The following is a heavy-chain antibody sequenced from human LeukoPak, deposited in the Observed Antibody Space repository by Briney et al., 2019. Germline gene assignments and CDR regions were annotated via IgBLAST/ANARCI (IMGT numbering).Heavy chain of an antibody. Sequence: GGSLRLSCAASGFTFSSYSMNWVRQAPGKGLEWVSYISSSSSTIYYADSVKGRFTISRDNAKNSLYLQMNSLRAEDTAVYYCASPLGIAAAGTRNSWDYYYGMDVWGQGTTVTVSS. V-gene: IGHV3-48*04. CDR2: ISSSSSTI. J-gene: IGHJ6*02. CDR1: GFTFSSYS. CDR3: ASPLGIAAAGTRNSWDYYYGMDV. D-gene: IGHD6-13*01.